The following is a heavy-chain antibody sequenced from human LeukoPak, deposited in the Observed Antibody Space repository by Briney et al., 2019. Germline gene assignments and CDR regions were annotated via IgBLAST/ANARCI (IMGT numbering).Heavy chain of an antibody. CDR3: ARHGEGIAAAGSLDY. D-gene: IGHD6-13*01. Sequence: PGKSLKISCKGSGYSFTSYWIGWVRQMPGKGLEWMGIIYPGDSDTRYSPSFQGQVTISADKSISTAYLQWSSLKASDTAMYYCARHGEGIAAAGSLDYWGQGTLVTVSS. V-gene: IGHV5-51*01. J-gene: IGHJ4*02. CDR2: IYPGDSDT. CDR1: GYSFTSYW.